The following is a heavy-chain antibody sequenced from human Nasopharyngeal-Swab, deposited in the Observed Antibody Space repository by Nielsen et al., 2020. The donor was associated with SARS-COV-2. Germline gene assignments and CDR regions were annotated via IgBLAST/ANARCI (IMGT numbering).Heavy chain of an antibody. D-gene: IGHD2-15*01. Sequence: ETLSLTCAASGFTFSSYWMSWVRQAPGKGLEWVANIKQDGSEKYYVDSVKGRFTISRDNAKNSLYLQMNSLRAEDTAVYYCARDEGCFDYWGQGTLVTVSS. CDR1: GFTFSSYW. V-gene: IGHV3-7*01. J-gene: IGHJ4*02. CDR3: ARDEGCFDY. CDR2: IKQDGSEK.